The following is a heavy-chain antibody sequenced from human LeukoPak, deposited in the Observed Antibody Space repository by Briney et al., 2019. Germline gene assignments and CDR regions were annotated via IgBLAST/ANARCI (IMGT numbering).Heavy chain of an antibody. J-gene: IGHJ4*02. Sequence: SETLSLTCTVSGGSISSSSYYWGWIRQPPGKGLEWIGSIYYSGSTYYNPSLKSRVTISVDTSKNQFSLKLSSVTAADTAVCYCASTTYYYDSSGFDYWGRGTLVTVSS. CDR1: GGSISSSSYY. CDR3: ASTTYYYDSSGFDY. CDR2: IYYSGST. V-gene: IGHV4-39*01. D-gene: IGHD3-22*01.